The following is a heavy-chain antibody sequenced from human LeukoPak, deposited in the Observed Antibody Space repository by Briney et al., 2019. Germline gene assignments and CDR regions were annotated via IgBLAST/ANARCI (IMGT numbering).Heavy chain of an antibody. CDR3: ARLYSYGYIDY. V-gene: IGHV4-39*01. J-gene: IGHJ4*02. CDR1: GGSISSSSYY. Sequence: SETLSLTCTVSGGSISSSSYYWGWIRQPPGKGLEWIGSIYYSGSTYYNPSLKSRVTISVDTSKNQFSLKLSSVTAADTAVYYCARLYSYGYIDYWGQGTLVTVSS. D-gene: IGHD5-18*01. CDR2: IYYSGST.